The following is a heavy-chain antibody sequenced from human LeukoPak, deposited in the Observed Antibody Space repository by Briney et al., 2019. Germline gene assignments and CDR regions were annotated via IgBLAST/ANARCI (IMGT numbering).Heavy chain of an antibody. CDR3: ARALGDY. CDR2: INHSGST. CDR1: GGSFSGYY. Sequence: SETLSLTCAVYGGSFSGYYWSWIRQPPGKGLEWNGEINHSGSTNYNPSLKSRVTISVDTSKNQFSLKLSSVTAADTAVYYCARALGDYWGQGTLVTVSS. V-gene: IGHV4-34*01. D-gene: IGHD7-27*01. J-gene: IGHJ4*02.